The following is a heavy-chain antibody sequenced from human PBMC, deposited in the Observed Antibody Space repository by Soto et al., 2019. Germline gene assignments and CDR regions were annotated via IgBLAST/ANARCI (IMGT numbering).Heavy chain of an antibody. CDR3: ARVVPGAEAWFGP. J-gene: IGHJ5*02. CDR1: GYTFSNYG. D-gene: IGHD2-2*01. Sequence: ASVKVSCKTSGYTFSNYGITWVRQAPGQPLEWLGWISLYSDGTNYAHKFQGRVSMTTDTSTTTAYMGLRSLRSDDTAVYYCARVVPGAEAWFGPWGQGTLVTVSS. CDR2: ISLYSDGT. V-gene: IGHV1-18*01.